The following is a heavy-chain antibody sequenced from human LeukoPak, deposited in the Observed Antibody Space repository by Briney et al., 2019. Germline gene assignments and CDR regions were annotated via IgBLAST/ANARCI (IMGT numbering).Heavy chain of an antibody. Sequence: PGGSLRLSCAASGFTFNNYAMSWVRQAPGQGLVWVSGLSGSGGSTHYADSVKGRFTISRDNSKNTLYLQMNSLGAEDTAIYYCAKDYRYTYGFFDYWGQGTLVTVSS. J-gene: IGHJ4*02. D-gene: IGHD5-18*01. V-gene: IGHV3-23*01. CDR2: LSGSGGST. CDR1: GFTFNNYA. CDR3: AKDYRYTYGFFDY.